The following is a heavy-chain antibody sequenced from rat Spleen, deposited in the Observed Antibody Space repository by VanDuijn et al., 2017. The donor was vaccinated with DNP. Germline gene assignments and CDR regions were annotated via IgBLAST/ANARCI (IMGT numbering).Heavy chain of an antibody. CDR1: GFTFGDYA. Sequence: EVQLVESGGGLVQPGNSLKLSCAASGFTFGDYAMAWVRQAPKKGLEWVASISTVGDNAYYRDSVKGRFTISRDNAKSTLYLQMDSLTSEDTATYYCARGSGTYYWYFDFWGPGTMVTVSS. CDR3: ARGSGTYYWYFDF. V-gene: IGHV5S23*01. J-gene: IGHJ1*01. CDR2: ISTVGDNA. D-gene: IGHD5-1*01.